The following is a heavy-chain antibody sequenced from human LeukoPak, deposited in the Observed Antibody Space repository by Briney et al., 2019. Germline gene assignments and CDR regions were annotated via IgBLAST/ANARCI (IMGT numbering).Heavy chain of an antibody. CDR3: AKGGLQDRYFDY. D-gene: IGHD5-24*01. V-gene: IGHV3-9*01. J-gene: IGHJ4*02. Sequence: GGSLRLSCAAYGFTFDDYAMHWARQAPGKGLEWVSGISWNSDTIGYADSVKGRFTISRDSAKKSLYLQMNSLRAEDTALYYCAKGGLQDRYFDYWGQGTLVTVSS. CDR2: ISWNSDTI. CDR1: GFTFDDYA.